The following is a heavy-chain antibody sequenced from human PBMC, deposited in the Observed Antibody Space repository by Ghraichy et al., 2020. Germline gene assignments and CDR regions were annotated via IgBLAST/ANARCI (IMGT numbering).Heavy chain of an antibody. CDR3: ASSVSHSTLKLDY. V-gene: IGHV3-48*02. CDR2: ISSSSATI. Sequence: GGSLRLSCAASGFAFSTYSINWVRQAPGKGLEWVSFISSSSATIYYADSVKGRFTISRDNAKNTLYLEMNSLRDEDTAVYYCASSVSHSTLKLDYWGQGTLVTVSS. D-gene: IGHD1-26*01. J-gene: IGHJ4*02. CDR1: GFAFSTYS.